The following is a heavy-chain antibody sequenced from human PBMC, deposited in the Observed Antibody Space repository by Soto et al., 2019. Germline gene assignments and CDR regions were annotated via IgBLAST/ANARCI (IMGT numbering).Heavy chain of an antibody. V-gene: IGHV3-48*03. CDR1: GFTFSSSE. CDR2: ISSSCSTI. CDR3: ARSYYYDSSGYYYDVNDAFDI. J-gene: IGHJ3*02. D-gene: IGHD3-22*01. Sequence: FMRCSSEAPGFTFSSSERNWVRQAPGDGLDLVSCISSSCSTIYYADSVKGRLTIYRDNAKNSLYLQMKSLRAEDTAVYYCARSYYYDSSGYYYDVNDAFDIWGQGTMVT.